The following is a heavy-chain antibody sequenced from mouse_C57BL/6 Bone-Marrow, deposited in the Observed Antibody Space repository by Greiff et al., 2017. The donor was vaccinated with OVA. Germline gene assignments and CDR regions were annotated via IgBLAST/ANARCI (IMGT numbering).Heavy chain of an antibody. CDR1: GYTFTSYG. J-gene: IGHJ4*01. V-gene: IGHV1-81*01. CDR2: IYPRSGNT. CDR3: AIFWLPYYYAMDY. Sequence: QVQLKESGAELARPGASVKLSCKASGYTFTSYGISWVKQRTGQGLEWIGEIYPRSGNTYYNEKFKGKATLTADKSSSTAYMELRSLTSEDSAVYFCAIFWLPYYYAMDYWGQGTSVTVSS. D-gene: IGHD2-2*01.